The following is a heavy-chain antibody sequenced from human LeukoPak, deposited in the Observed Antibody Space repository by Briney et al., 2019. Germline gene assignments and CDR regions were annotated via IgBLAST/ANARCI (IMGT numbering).Heavy chain of an antibody. CDR2: ISGGGGST. V-gene: IGHV3-23*01. D-gene: IGHD5-18*01. CDR1: GFTFTSYS. CDR3: AKDYSRGYSYGYVRPIDY. J-gene: IGHJ4*02. Sequence: GGSLRLSCAASGFTFTSYSMNWVRQAPGKGLEWVSTISGGGGSTYYADSVKGRFTISRDNAKNSLYLQMNSLRAEDTALYYCAKDYSRGYSYGYVRPIDYWGQGTLVTVSS.